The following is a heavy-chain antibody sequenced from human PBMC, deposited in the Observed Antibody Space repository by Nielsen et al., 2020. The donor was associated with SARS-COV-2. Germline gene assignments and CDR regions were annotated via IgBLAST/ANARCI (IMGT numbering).Heavy chain of an antibody. CDR2: VSHSGST. CDR1: GGTVSSNDW. CDR3: ARGHLVVVPSPILGLGPFFYSFFLDV. D-gene: IGHD2-2*02. J-gene: IGHJ6*03. Sequence: SETLSLTCAVFGGTVSSNDWWIWLRQSPGKGLEWIGDVSHSGSTYYSPPVKSRVSLSMDKSRRQFSLRLASVSAADTAVYFCARGHLVVVPSPILGLGPFFYSFFLDVWGKGTTVIVSS. V-gene: IGHV4-4*02.